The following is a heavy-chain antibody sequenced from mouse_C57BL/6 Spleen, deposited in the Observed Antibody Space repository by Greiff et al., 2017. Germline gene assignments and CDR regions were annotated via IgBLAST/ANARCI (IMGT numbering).Heavy chain of an antibody. V-gene: IGHV1-81*01. CDR3: ARRTGYFDD. J-gene: IGHJ2*01. Sequence: QVQLQQSGAELARPGASVKLSCKASGYTFTSYGISWVKQRTGQGLEWIGEIYPRSGNTYYNEKFKGKATLTADKSSSTAYMELRSLTSEDSAVYFCARRTGYFDDWGQGTTLTVSS. CDR1: GYTFTSYG. CDR2: IYPRSGNT.